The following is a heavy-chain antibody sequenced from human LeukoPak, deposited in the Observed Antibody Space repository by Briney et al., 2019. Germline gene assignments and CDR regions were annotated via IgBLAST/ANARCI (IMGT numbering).Heavy chain of an antibody. CDR2: IIPIFGTA. J-gene: IGHJ4*02. CDR1: GGTFSSYA. Sequence: GASVKVSCKASGGTFSSYAISWVRQAPGQGLEWMGGIIPIFGTANYAQKFQGRVTITADESTSTAYMELSSLRSEDTAVYYCASGGLGEFQRNYFDYWGQGTLVTVSS. V-gene: IGHV1-69*13. CDR3: ASGGLGEFQRNYFDY. D-gene: IGHD3-10*01.